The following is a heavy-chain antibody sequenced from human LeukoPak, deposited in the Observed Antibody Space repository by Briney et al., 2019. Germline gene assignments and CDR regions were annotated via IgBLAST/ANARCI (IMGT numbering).Heavy chain of an antibody. J-gene: IGHJ4*02. CDR2: IRYDGSNK. CDR3: AIRLVDY. V-gene: IGHV3-30*02. CDR1: GFTFSSYW. D-gene: IGHD1-1*01. Sequence: PGGSLRLSCAASGFTFSSYWMSWVRQAPGKGLEWVAFIRYDGSNKYYADSVKGRFTISRDNSKNTLYLQMNSLRAEDTAVYYCAIRLVDYWGQGTLVTVSS.